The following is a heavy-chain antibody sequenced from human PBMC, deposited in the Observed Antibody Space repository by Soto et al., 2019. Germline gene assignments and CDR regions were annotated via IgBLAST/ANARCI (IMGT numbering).Heavy chain of an antibody. CDR3: ARDNVLRYFDWLSPGDTLFDY. J-gene: IGHJ4*02. Sequence: GGSLRLSCAASGFTFSSYSMNWVRQAPGKGLEWVSYISSSSSTIYYADSVKGRFTISRDNAKNSLYLQMNSLRDEDTAVYYCARDNVLRYFDWLSPGDTLFDYWGQGTLVTVSS. CDR2: ISSSSSTI. CDR1: GFTFSSYS. D-gene: IGHD3-9*01. V-gene: IGHV3-48*02.